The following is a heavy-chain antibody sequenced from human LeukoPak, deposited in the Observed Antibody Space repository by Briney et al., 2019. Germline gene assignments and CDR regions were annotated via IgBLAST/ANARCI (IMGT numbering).Heavy chain of an antibody. Sequence: GGSLRLSCAASGFTFSSYDMHWVRQAPGKGLEWVAFIWYGGTNKYYADSVKGRFTISRDNSKNTLYLQMNSLRAEDTAVYYCARMYSSTIPPGYWGQGTLVTVSS. CDR3: ARMYSSTIPPGY. J-gene: IGHJ4*02. CDR2: IWYGGTNK. CDR1: GFTFSSYD. V-gene: IGHV3-33*01. D-gene: IGHD6-13*01.